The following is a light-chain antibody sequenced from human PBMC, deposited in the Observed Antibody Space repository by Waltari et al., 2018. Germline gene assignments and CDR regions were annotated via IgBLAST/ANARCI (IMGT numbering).Light chain of an antibody. J-gene: IGKJ4*02. Sequence: EIVLTPSPAPLSLSPGESATLSCRASQSIRNYLAWYQQKPGQAPRLLIYDTSNRATGIPARFSGSGSGTDFTLTISSLEPEDFAVYYCQQRSNWPPGFGGGTKVEIK. V-gene: IGKV3-11*01. CDR1: QSIRNY. CDR2: DTS. CDR3: QQRSNWPPG.